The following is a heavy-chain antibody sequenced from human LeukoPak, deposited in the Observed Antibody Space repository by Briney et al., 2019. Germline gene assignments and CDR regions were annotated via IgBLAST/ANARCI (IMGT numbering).Heavy chain of an antibody. CDR2: IYPGDYDT. Sequence: GESLQISCEGSGSIFTNYWIAWGRQLPGKGLEVMGIIYPGDYDTRDSAPFQGEVTISADKYIRTAYLQWSSLKASDNAMYYCARRFCNGGDCFYFDSWGQGALVTVSS. CDR1: GSIFTNYW. J-gene: IGHJ4*02. CDR3: ARRFCNGGDCFYFDS. D-gene: IGHD2-21*02. V-gene: IGHV5-51*01.